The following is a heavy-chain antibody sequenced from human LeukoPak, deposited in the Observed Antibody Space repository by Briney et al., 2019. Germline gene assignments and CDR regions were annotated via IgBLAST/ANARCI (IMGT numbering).Heavy chain of an antibody. Sequence: TGGSLRLSCAASGFTFSSYEMNWVRQAPGKGLEWVSYISSSGSTIYYADSVKGRFTISRDSAKNSLYLQMNSLRAEDTAVYYCARGGSTYYYDSSGYIWGQGTLVTVSS. CDR1: GFTFSSYE. V-gene: IGHV3-48*03. J-gene: IGHJ4*02. CDR2: ISSSGSTI. CDR3: ARGGSTYYYDSSGYI. D-gene: IGHD3-22*01.